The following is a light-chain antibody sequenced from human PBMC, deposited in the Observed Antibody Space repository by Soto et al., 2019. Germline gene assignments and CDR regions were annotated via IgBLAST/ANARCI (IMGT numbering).Light chain of an antibody. J-gene: IGLJ2*01. V-gene: IGLV2-14*01. CDR2: DVS. Sequence: QSATTQPASVAGSPGQSITISCTGTSSDVGGYNYVSWYQQHPGKAPKLMIYDVSNRPSGVSNRFSGSKSGNTASLTISGLQADDEVDHYCSSYTSSSTLHVVFGGGTKLTVL. CDR3: SSYTSSSTLHVV. CDR1: SSDVGGYNY.